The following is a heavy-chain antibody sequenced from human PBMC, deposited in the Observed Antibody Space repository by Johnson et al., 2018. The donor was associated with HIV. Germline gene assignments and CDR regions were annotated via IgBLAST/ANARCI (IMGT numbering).Heavy chain of an antibody. V-gene: IGHV3-11*04. CDR2: ISSSCSTI. J-gene: IGHJ3*02. CDR3: ASTRVLLDDAFDI. Sequence: VQLVESGGALVKPGGSLRVSCVASGFVFSDYYMNWIRQAPGTGLEWVSYISSSCSTIYYADSVKGRFTISRDNAKNSLYLQMNSLRAEDTAVYYCASTRVLLDDAFDIWGQGTMVSVSS. D-gene: IGHD2-8*02. CDR1: GFVFSDYY.